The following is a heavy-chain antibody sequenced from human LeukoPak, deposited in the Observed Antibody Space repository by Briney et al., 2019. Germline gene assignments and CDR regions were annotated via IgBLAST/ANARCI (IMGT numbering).Heavy chain of an antibody. Sequence: GGSLRLSRAASGFTFSSYWMSWVRQAPGKGLEWVANIKQDGSEKYYVDSVKGRFTISRDNAKNSLYLQMNSLRAEDTAVYYCATTPSELGQSYFDYWGQGTLVTVSS. CDR3: ATTPSELGQSYFDY. CDR2: IKQDGSEK. J-gene: IGHJ4*02. CDR1: GFTFSSYW. D-gene: IGHD7-27*01. V-gene: IGHV3-7*03.